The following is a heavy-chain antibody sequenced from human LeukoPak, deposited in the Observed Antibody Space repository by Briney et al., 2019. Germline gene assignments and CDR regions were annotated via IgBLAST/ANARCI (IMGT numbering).Heavy chain of an antibody. Sequence: PGESLKISCKGSGYSFTSYWIGWVRQMPGKGLEWMGIIYPGDSDTRYSASFQGQVTISADKSISTAYLQWSSLKASDTAMYYCARHGDIVVAPNWYDPWGQGTLVTVSS. J-gene: IGHJ5*02. CDR1: GYSFTSYW. D-gene: IGHD2-2*01. CDR3: ARHGDIVVAPNWYDP. CDR2: IYPGDSDT. V-gene: IGHV5-51*01.